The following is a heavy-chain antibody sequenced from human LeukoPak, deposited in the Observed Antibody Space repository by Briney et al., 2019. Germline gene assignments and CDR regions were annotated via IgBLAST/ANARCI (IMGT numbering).Heavy chain of an antibody. CDR2: IIPIFGTA. CDR3: ARDIAARLGYYYYGMDV. V-gene: IGHV1-69*01. Sequence: SVKVPCKASGGTFSSYAISWVRQAPGQGLEWMGGIIPIFGTANYAQKFQGRVTITADESTSTAYMELSSLRSEDTAVYYCARDIAARLGYYYYGMDVWGQGTTVTVSS. CDR1: GGTFSSYA. J-gene: IGHJ6*02. D-gene: IGHD6-6*01.